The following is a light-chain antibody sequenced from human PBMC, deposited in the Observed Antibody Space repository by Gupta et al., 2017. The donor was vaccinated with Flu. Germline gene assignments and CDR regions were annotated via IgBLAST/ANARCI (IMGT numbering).Light chain of an antibody. CDR1: ETVSHDY. J-gene: IGKJ4*01. V-gene: IGKV3-20*01. Sequence: EILFPQSPGTLSVSPGDSATLTCRANETVSHDYVAWYQHKPGQAPRLLLYDASIRATGVPDRFSGSGSETAFTLTISRLDPEDFALYFCQQYGALRTFGRGTKVENK. CDR2: DAS. CDR3: QQYGALRT.